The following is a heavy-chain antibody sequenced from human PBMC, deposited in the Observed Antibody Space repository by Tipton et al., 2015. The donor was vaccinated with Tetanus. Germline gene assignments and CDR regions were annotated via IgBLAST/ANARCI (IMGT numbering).Heavy chain of an antibody. D-gene: IGHD6-13*01. Sequence: TLSLTCTVSGGSIGSYYWSWIRQPPGKGLEWIGYIYYSGSTNYNPSLKSRVTISVDTSKNQFSLKLSSVTAADTAVYYCARGGIAAAGGGLDCWGQGTLVTVSS. CDR1: GGSIGSYY. J-gene: IGHJ4*02. CDR2: IYYSGST. CDR3: ARGGIAAAGGGLDC. V-gene: IGHV4-59*01.